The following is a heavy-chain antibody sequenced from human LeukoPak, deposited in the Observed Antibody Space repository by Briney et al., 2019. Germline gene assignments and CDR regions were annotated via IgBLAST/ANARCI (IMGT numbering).Heavy chain of an antibody. V-gene: IGHV4-59*01. Sequence: SETLSLTCTVSGGSISSCYWSWIRQPPGKGLEWIGHIYYSGSTNYNPSLKSRVTISVDTSKNQFSLKLSSVTAADTAVYYCARGRKYSYGYRVNELGSGYFDNWGQGTLVTVSS. J-gene: IGHJ4*02. CDR1: GGSISSCY. CDR2: IYYSGST. D-gene: IGHD5-18*01. CDR3: ARGRKYSYGYRVNELGSGYFDN.